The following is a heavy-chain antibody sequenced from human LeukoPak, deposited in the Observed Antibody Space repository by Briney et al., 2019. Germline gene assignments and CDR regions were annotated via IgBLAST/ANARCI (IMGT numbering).Heavy chain of an antibody. D-gene: IGHD3-16*02. CDR3: ARDLNDYVWGSYGF. V-gene: IGHV3-21*01. J-gene: IGHJ4*02. Sequence: GGSLRLSCAASGFTFSSYSMNWVRQAPGKGLEWVSSISSSSSYIYYADSVKGRFTISRDNAKNSLYLQMNSLKAEDTAVYYCARDLNDYVWGSYGFWGQGTLVTVSS. CDR1: GFTFSSYS. CDR2: ISSSSSYI.